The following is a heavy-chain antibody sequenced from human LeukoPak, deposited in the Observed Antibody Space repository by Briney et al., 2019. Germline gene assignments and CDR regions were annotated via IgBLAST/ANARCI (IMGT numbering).Heavy chain of an antibody. D-gene: IGHD3-10*01. CDR3: TREAHIAMVRGVTDY. CDR2: ISAYNGNT. J-gene: IGHJ4*02. V-gene: IGHV1-18*01. CDR1: GGTFSSYA. Sequence: ASVKVSCKASGGTFSSYAISWVRQAPGQGLEWMGWISAYNGNTNYAQKLQGRVTMTTDTSTSTAYMGLRSLRSDDTAVYYCTREAHIAMVRGVTDYWGQGTLVTVSS.